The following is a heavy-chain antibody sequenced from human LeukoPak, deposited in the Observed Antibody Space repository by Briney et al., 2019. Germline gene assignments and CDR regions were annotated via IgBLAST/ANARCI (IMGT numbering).Heavy chain of an antibody. Sequence: ASVKVSCKASGYTFTSYGISWVRQAPEQGLEWMGWISAYNGNTNYAQKLQGRVTMTTDTSTSTAYMELRSLRSDDTAVYYCARAGFVVVVAATYDAFDIWGQGTMVTVSS. J-gene: IGHJ3*02. D-gene: IGHD2-15*01. V-gene: IGHV1-18*01. CDR3: ARAGFVVVVAATYDAFDI. CDR1: GYTFTSYG. CDR2: ISAYNGNT.